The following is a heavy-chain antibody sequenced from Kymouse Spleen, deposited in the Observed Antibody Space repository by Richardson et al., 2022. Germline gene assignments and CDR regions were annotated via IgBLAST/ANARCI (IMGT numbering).Heavy chain of an antibody. CDR2: IYYSGST. J-gene: IGHJ6*02. V-gene: IGHV4-61*01. D-gene: IGHD6-13*01. Sequence: QVQLQESGPGLVKPSETLSLTCTVSGGSVSSGSYYWSWIRQPPGKGLEWIGYIYYSGSTNYNPSLKSRVTISVDTSKNQFSLKLSSVTAADTAVYYCARDGLERYSSSWYGGYYYYYGMDVWGQGTTVTVSS. CDR3: ARDGLERYSSSWYGGYYYYYGMDV. CDR1: GGSVSSGSYY.